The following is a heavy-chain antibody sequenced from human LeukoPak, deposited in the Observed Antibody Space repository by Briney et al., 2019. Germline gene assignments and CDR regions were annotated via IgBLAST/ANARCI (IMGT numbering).Heavy chain of an antibody. Sequence: GGSLRLSCADSGFTFSSYSMNRVRQAPGKGLEWVSSISSSSSYIYYADSVKGRFTISRDNAKNSLYLQMNSLRAEDTAVYYCARDLSGSYYNAFDIWGQGTMVTVSS. V-gene: IGHV3-21*01. CDR3: ARDLSGSYYNAFDI. D-gene: IGHD1-26*01. CDR1: GFTFSSYS. CDR2: ISSSSSYI. J-gene: IGHJ3*02.